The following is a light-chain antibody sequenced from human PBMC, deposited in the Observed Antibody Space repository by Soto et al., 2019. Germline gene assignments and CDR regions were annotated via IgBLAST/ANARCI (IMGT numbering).Light chain of an antibody. Sequence: EIVLTQSLDTLSVSPGERTTLSCRASQSVTSSHVAWYQQKPGQAPRLLIYGVSSRATGIPDRFSGSGSGTDFTLTISRVEPEDFAVYYCQHFGNSLFTFGQGTKVDIK. V-gene: IGKV3-20*01. J-gene: IGKJ3*01. CDR2: GVS. CDR1: QSVTSSH. CDR3: QHFGNSLFT.